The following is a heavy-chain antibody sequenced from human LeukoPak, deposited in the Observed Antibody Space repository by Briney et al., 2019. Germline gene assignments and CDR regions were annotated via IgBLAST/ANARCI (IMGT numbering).Heavy chain of an antibody. V-gene: IGHV3-21*01. J-gene: IGHJ6*03. CDR3: AKDQKRGYSYGYLFYYYYMDV. Sequence: GGSLRLSCAASGFTFSSYSMNWVRQAPGKGLEWVSSISSSSSYIYYADSMKGRFTISRDNSKNTLYLQMNSLRAEDTAVYYCAKDQKRGYSYGYLFYYYYMDVWGKGTTVTISS. CDR2: ISSSSSYI. CDR1: GFTFSSYS. D-gene: IGHD5-18*01.